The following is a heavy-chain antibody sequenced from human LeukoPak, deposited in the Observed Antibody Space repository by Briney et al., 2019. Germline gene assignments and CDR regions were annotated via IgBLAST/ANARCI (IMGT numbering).Heavy chain of an antibody. J-gene: IGHJ1*01. CDR2: IIPIFGTA. CDR1: GGTFSSYA. D-gene: IGHD6-6*01. Sequence: ASVKVSCKASGGTFSSYAISWVRQAPGQGLEWMGRIIPIFGTANYAQKIQGRVTITTDESTSTAYMELSRLRSDDTAVYYCARDPGIAARPGYFQHWGQGTLVTVSS. V-gene: IGHV1-69*05. CDR3: ARDPGIAARPGYFQH.